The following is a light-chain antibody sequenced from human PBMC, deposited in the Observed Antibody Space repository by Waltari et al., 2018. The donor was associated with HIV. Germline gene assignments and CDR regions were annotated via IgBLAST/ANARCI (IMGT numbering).Light chain of an antibody. V-gene: IGKV1-12*01. J-gene: IGKJ4*01. CDR2: GAS. CDR1: RDISSW. Sequence: DIQMTQSPSSVSASVGDRVTITCRASRDISSWFAWYQQTPGKAPKLLIYGASSLQSGVPSRFSGSGSGTHFTLTINSLQPEDFGTYYCQQAVSPLLTFGGGTKVDIK. CDR3: QQAVSPLLT.